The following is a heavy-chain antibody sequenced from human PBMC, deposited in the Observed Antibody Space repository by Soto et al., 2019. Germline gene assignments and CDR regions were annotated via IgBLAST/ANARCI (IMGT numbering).Heavy chain of an antibody. CDR3: ARDVDSSSYYYYYMDV. V-gene: IGHV3-21*01. CDR1: GFTFSSYS. D-gene: IGHD6-6*01. CDR2: ISSSSSYI. J-gene: IGHJ6*03. Sequence: EVQLVESGGGLVKPRGSLRLSCAASGFTFSSYSMNWVRQAPGKGLEWVSSISSSSSYIYYADSVKGRFTISRDNAKNSLYLQMNSLRAEDTAVYYCARDVDSSSYYYYYMDVWGKGTTVTVSS.